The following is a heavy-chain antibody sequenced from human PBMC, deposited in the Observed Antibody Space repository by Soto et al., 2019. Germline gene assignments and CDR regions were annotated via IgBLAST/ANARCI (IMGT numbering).Heavy chain of an antibody. D-gene: IGHD2-8*01. CDR1: GCSIRNYY. CDR3: ARENIVLDAFDI. V-gene: IGHV4-59*01. J-gene: IGHJ3*02. CDR2: IYYTGSS. Sequence: SETLSLTCTVSGCSIRNYYWSWIRQPPGKGLESIGYIYYTGSSNYSPTFKSRVTMSIDTSKNQFSLKLSSVTAADTAVYYCARENIVLDAFDIWGQGTMVTVSS.